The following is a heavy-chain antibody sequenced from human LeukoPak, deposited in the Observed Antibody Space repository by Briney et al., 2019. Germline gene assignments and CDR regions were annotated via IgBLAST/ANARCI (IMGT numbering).Heavy chain of an antibody. CDR2: IYYSGST. V-gene: IGHV4-31*03. Sequence: SQTLSLTCTVSGGSISSGGYYWSWIRQHPGKGLEWIGYIYYSGSTYYNPSLKSRVTISVDTSKNQFSLKLSSVTAAETAVYYCARDLEGYDSSGYYPFGYWGQGTLVTVSS. J-gene: IGHJ4*02. CDR1: GGSISSGGYY. CDR3: ARDLEGYDSSGYYPFGY. D-gene: IGHD3-22*01.